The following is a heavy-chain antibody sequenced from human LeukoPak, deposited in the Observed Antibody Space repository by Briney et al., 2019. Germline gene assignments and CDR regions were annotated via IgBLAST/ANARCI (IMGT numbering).Heavy chain of an antibody. Sequence: GGSLRLSCAASGFTFSDYSMSWVRQAPGAGLEWVSAISPAGDSTTDADSVKGRFTISRDNSKSTLYLQMNGLTAEDTALYYCARRLVTAGITDFFDSWGQGTLVSVSS. CDR3: ARRLVTAGITDFFDS. CDR1: GFTFSDYS. V-gene: IGHV3-23*01. D-gene: IGHD2-2*01. J-gene: IGHJ4*02. CDR2: ISPAGDST.